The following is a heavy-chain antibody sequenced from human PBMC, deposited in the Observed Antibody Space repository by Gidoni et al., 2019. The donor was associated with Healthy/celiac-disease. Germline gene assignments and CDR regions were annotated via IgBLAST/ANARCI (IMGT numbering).Heavy chain of an antibody. CDR1: GFTFSSYG. D-gene: IGHD1-26*01. V-gene: IGHV3-33*01. CDR2: IWYDGSNK. J-gene: IGHJ6*03. Sequence: QVQLVASGGGVVPPGRSLRLSCAASGFTFSSYGMPWVRQAPGQGLEWVAVIWYDGSNKYYADSVKGRFTISRDNSKNTLYLQINSLRAEDTAVYYCARGSGSYYPCYMDVWGKGTTVTVSS. CDR3: ARGSGSYYPCYMDV.